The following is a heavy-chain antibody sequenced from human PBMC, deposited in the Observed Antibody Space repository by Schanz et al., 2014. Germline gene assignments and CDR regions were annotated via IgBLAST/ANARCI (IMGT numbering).Heavy chain of an antibody. CDR1: GFTVSSDH. CDR2: IYASGAT. Sequence: EVQLVESGGGFVQPGGSLGLSCVVSGFTVSSDHMSWVRQAPGKGLEWVSTIYASGATYYADSVKGRFTISRDSPKNTLYLQMNSLRAEDTAVYYCARDLEGYDGGGGGFDPWGQGTLVTVSS. CDR3: ARDLEGYDGGGGGFDP. V-gene: IGHV3-66*02. J-gene: IGHJ5*02. D-gene: IGHD2-21*01.